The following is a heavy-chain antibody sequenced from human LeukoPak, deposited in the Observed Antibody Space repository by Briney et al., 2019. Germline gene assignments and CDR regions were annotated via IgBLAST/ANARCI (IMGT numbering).Heavy chain of an antibody. Sequence: SQTLSLTCTVSGGSISSGSYYWSWIRQPAGKGLEWIGRIYTSGSTNYNPSLKSRVTISVDTSKNQFSLKLSPVTAADTAVYYCAREDSSSWYLDYYYYYMDVWGKGTTVTVSS. D-gene: IGHD6-13*01. CDR2: IYTSGST. CDR3: AREDSSSWYLDYYYYYMDV. V-gene: IGHV4-61*02. J-gene: IGHJ6*03. CDR1: GGSISSGSYY.